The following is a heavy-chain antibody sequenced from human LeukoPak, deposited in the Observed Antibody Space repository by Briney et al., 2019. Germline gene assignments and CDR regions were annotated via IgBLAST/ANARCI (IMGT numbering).Heavy chain of an antibody. Sequence: GGSLRLSCAASGFTFSSYGMHWVRQAPGKGLEWVAVISYDGSNKYYADSVKGRFTISRDNSKNTLYLQMNSLRAEDTAVHYCAKGGITIFGVVPPYFDYWGQGTLVTVSS. CDR1: GFTFSSYG. D-gene: IGHD3-3*01. J-gene: IGHJ4*02. CDR2: ISYDGSNK. CDR3: AKGGITIFGVVPPYFDY. V-gene: IGHV3-30*18.